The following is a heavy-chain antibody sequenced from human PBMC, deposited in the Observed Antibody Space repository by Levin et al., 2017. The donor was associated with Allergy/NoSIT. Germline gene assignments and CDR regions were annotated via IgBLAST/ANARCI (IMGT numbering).Heavy chain of an antibody. CDR2: IKSKTDGGTT. D-gene: IGHD1-26*01. J-gene: IGHJ3*02. CDR1: GFTFSNAW. Sequence: GESLKISCAASGFTFSNAWMSWVRQAPGKGLEWVGRIKSKTDGGTTDYAAPVKGRFTISRDDSKNTLYLQMNSLKTEDTAVYYCTTEVGAKGPDIWGQGTMVTVSS. CDR3: TTEVGAKGPDI. V-gene: IGHV3-15*01.